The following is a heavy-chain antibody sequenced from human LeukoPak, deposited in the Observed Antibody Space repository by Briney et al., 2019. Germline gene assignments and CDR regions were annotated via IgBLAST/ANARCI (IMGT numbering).Heavy chain of an antibody. Sequence: GGSLRLSCAASRFTFSSYAMSWVRQAPGKGLEWISNIRTTAEGAKYAYYADSVKGRVTISRDDGKNTLYLHMNSLRDDDTAVYYCATDQRYAFDYWGQGILVTVSS. CDR3: ATDQRYAFDY. D-gene: IGHD3-9*01. J-gene: IGHJ4*02. CDR1: RFTFSSYA. V-gene: IGHV3-48*02. CDR2: IRTTAEGAKYA.